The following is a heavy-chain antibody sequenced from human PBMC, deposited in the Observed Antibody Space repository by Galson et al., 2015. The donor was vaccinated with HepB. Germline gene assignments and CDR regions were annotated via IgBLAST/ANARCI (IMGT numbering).Heavy chain of an antibody. CDR1: GASTSSNTYY. D-gene: IGHD2-15*01. J-gene: IGHJ6*02. CDR2: IYYTGTT. Sequence: ETLSLTCTVSGASTSSNTYYWSWIRQPPGRGLEWIGSIYYTGTTYYNPSLKSRVTISLDTSKNHFSLKLRFVTAADTAVYYCARHVGESGSYGMDVWGQGTTVTVSS. CDR3: ARHVGESGSYGMDV. V-gene: IGHV4-39*01.